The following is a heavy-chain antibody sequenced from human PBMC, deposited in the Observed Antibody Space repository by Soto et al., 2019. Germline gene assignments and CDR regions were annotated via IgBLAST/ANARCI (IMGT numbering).Heavy chain of an antibody. CDR1: GFTFSSYG. CDR2: IWYDGSNK. D-gene: IGHD1-26*01. Sequence: GGSLRLSCAASGFTFSSYGMHWVRQAPGKGLEWVAVIWYDGSNKYYADSVKGRFTISRDNSKNTLYLQMNSLRAEDTAVYYCARDLGEGGSYYYYYYYGMDVWGQGTTVTVSS. V-gene: IGHV3-33*01. J-gene: IGHJ6*02. CDR3: ARDLGEGGSYYYYYYYGMDV.